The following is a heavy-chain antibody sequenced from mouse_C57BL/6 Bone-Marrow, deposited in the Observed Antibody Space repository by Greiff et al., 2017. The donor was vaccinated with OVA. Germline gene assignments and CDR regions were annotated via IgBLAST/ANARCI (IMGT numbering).Heavy chain of an antibody. CDR3: ASGWDGVFDY. V-gene: IGHV1-69*01. CDR2: IDPSASYT. CDR1: GYTFTSYW. J-gene: IGHJ2*01. Sequence: QVQLQQSGAELVMPGASVKLSCKASGYTFTSYWMHWVKQRPGQGLEWIGEIDPSASYTNYNQKFKGKSTLTVDKSSSTAFMQLSILTSEDSAVYYCASGWDGVFDYWGQGTTLTVSS. D-gene: IGHD4-1*01.